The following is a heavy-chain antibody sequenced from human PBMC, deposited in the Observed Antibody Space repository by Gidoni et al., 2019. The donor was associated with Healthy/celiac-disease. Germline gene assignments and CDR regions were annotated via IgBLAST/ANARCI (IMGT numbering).Heavy chain of an antibody. CDR1: GFTFSSSG. J-gene: IGHJ4*02. V-gene: IGHV3-33*01. CDR3: ARGSLNWNYFDY. Sequence: QVQLVESGGGVVQPGRSLRLSCAASGFTFSSSGMHWVRQAPGKGLEWVAVIWYDGSNKYYADSVKGRFTISRDNSKNTLYLQMNSLRAEDTAVYYCARGSLNWNYFDYWGQGTLVTVSS. CDR2: IWYDGSNK. D-gene: IGHD1-20*01.